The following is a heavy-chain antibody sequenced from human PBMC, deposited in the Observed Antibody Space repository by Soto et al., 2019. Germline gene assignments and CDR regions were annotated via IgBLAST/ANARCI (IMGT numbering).Heavy chain of an antibody. V-gene: IGHV4-59*01. CDR3: ARDRIRSSSTDWPEWFDP. D-gene: IGHD2-2*01. Sequence: QVQLQESGPGLVKPSETLSLTCTVSGGSISSYYWSWIRQPPGKGLEWIGYIHYSGSTNYNPSLKNRVTISLDTSKNQFSLRLISVTAADTAVYYCARDRIRSSSTDWPEWFDPWGQGTLVTVSS. J-gene: IGHJ5*02. CDR1: GGSISSYY. CDR2: IHYSGST.